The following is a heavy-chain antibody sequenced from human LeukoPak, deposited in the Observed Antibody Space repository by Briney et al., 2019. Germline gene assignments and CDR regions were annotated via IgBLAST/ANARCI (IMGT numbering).Heavy chain of an antibody. D-gene: IGHD2-2*01. J-gene: IGHJ6*03. CDR2: ISAYNGNT. CDR1: GYTFTSYG. V-gene: IGHV1-18*01. CDR3: ASRECSSTSCPYYYYYYMDV. Sequence: ASVKVSCKASGYTFTSYGISWVRQAPGQGLEWMGWISAYNGNTNYAQKLQGRVTMTTDTSTSTAYMELRSLRSDDTAVYYCASRECSSTSCPYYYYYYMDVWGKGTTVTVSS.